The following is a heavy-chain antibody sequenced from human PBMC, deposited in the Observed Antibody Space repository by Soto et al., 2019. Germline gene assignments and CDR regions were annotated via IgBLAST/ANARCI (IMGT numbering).Heavy chain of an antibody. CDR1: GFSFTSYW. CDR2: IYPGDSDT. J-gene: IGHJ4*02. D-gene: IGHD2-2*01. V-gene: IGHV5-51*01. CDR3: AKHEGYCSSTSCSNFDY. Sequence: PGESLKISCKGFGFSFTSYWIAWVRQMPGKGLEWMGIIYPGDSDTSYSPSFQGQVTISADKSINTAYLQWSSLKALDTAMYYCAKHEGYCSSTSCSNFDYWGQGTLVTVSS.